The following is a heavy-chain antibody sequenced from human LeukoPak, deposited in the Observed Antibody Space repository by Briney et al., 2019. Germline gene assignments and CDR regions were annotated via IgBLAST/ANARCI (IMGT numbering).Heavy chain of an antibody. CDR2: LIDSGDTT. J-gene: IGHJ5*01. CDR1: GFTFYNYA. CDR3: VKEGGSFLTWFDS. D-gene: IGHD2-15*01. V-gene: IGHV3-23*01. Sequence: GGSLRLSCAASGFTFYNYAISWVRQAPGKGLEWVSALIDSGDTTYYADSVKGRFTISRDNSKNTLFLQMNSLTAEDTAIYYCVKEGGSFLTWFDSWGQGSLVTVSS.